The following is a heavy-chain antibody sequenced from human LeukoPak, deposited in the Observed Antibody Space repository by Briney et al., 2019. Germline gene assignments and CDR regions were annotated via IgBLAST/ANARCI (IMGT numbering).Heavy chain of an antibody. D-gene: IGHD6-25*01. Sequence: SETLSLTCTVSGVSIGGYYWSRLRQPPGKGLEWLGYTHHSGTTNYNPSVGSRLTTSVDTSRKQVSLKLSSVTAADTAVYYCARHSADRAFDIWDQGTMVTVSS. J-gene: IGHJ3*02. CDR3: ARHSADRAFDI. CDR1: GVSIGGYY. CDR2: THHSGTT. V-gene: IGHV4-59*08.